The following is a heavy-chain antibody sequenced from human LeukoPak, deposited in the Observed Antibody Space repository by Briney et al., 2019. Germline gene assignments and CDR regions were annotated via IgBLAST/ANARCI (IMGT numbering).Heavy chain of an antibody. CDR1: GGSISSYY. D-gene: IGHD3-22*01. J-gene: IGHJ3*02. Sequence: PSETLSLTCTVSGGSISSYYWSWIRQPPGKGLEWIGYIYYSGSTNYNPSLKSRVTISVDTSKNQFSLKLSSVTAADTAVYYCARSGYYDSSRGAFDIWGQGTMVTVSS. CDR3: ARSGYYDSSRGAFDI. CDR2: IYYSGST. V-gene: IGHV4-59*01.